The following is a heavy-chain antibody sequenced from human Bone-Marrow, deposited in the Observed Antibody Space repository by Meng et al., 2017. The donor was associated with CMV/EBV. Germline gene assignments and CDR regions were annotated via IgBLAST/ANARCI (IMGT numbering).Heavy chain of an antibody. V-gene: IGHV1-2*02. D-gene: IGHD2-2*01. Sequence: ASVKVSCKASGYTFTGYYMHWVRQAPGQGLEWMGWINPNSGGTNYAQKFQGRVTMTRDTSISTAYMELSRPRSDDTAVYYCARWGPGTYCSSTSCEYYYGMDVWGQGTTVTVSS. CDR2: INPNSGGT. J-gene: IGHJ6*02. CDR1: GYTFTGYY. CDR3: ARWGPGTYCSSTSCEYYYGMDV.